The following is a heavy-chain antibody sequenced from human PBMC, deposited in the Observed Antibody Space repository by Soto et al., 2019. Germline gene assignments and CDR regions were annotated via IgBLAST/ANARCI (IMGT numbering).Heavy chain of an antibody. D-gene: IGHD2-15*01. CDR1: GYSFTSYW. CDR2: IYPGDSDT. V-gene: IGHV5-51*01. CDR3: ARVNVVVVAAISDYYYFLDV. J-gene: IGHJ6*03. Sequence: GESLKISCKGSGYSFTSYWIGWVRQMPGKGLEWMGIIYPGDSDTRYSPSFQGQVTISADKSISTAYLQWSSLKASDTAMYYCARVNVVVVAAISDYYYFLDVWGKGTTVIVSS.